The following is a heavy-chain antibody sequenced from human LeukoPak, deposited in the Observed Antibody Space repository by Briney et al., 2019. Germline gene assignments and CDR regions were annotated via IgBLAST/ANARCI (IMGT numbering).Heavy chain of an antibody. Sequence: GESLKISCKGSGYRFTTYWISWVRQMPGKGREGMGRIYPSDGYTKYSPSFQGHGTISGDKSISTAYLQWSSLKASESAIYYCARSGIVGDANSGQIDYWGQGTLVTVSS. D-gene: IGHD1-26*01. J-gene: IGHJ4*02. V-gene: IGHV5-10-1*01. CDR2: IYPSDGYT. CDR3: ARSGIVGDANSGQIDY. CDR1: GYRFTTYW.